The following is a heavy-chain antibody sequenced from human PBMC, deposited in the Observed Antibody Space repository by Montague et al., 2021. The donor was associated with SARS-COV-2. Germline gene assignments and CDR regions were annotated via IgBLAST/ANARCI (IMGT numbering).Heavy chain of an antibody. CDR2: IKAGNT. D-gene: IGHD6-25*01. Sequence: SLSLSCAASGFSVSDSYMSWVRQAPGKGPEWVSIIKAGNTYYTDSVKGRFTMSRDNSKNTLSLQVNSLRDEDTAVYYCARGLQQRSNFDYWGQGTLVTVSS. CDR3: ARGLQQRSNFDY. J-gene: IGHJ4*02. CDR1: GFSVSDSY. V-gene: IGHV3-53*01.